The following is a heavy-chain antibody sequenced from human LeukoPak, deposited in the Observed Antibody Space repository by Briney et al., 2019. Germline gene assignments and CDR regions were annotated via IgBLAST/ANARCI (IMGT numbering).Heavy chain of an antibody. V-gene: IGHV3-20*04. CDR3: ARGVSKLRYFDWLLYFDY. CDR2: INWNGGST. D-gene: IGHD3-9*01. J-gene: IGHJ4*02. Sequence: GGSLRLSCAASGFTSDDYGMSWVRQAAGKGLEWVSGINWNGGSTGYADSVKGRFTISRDNAKNSLYLQMNSLRAEDTALYYCARGVSKLRYFDWLLYFDYWGQGTLVTVSS. CDR1: GFTSDDYG.